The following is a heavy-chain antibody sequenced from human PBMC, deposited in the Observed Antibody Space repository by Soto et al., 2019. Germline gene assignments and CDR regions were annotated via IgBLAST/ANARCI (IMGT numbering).Heavy chain of an antibody. CDR2: ISYDGSNK. D-gene: IGHD2-2*01. J-gene: IGHJ6*02. Sequence: PGGSLRLSCAASGFTFSSYGMHWVRQAPGKGLEWVAVISYDGSNKYYADSVKGRFTISRDNSKNTLYLQMNSLRAEDTAVYYCAKTGADIVVVPAVPLGYGMDVWGQGTTVTVSS. V-gene: IGHV3-30*18. CDR3: AKTGADIVVVPAVPLGYGMDV. CDR1: GFTFSSYG.